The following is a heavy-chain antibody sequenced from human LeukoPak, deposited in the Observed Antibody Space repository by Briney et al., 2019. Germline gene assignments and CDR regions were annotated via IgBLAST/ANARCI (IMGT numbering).Heavy chain of an antibody. D-gene: IGHD3-10*01. CDR3: AKGRSGGAYDAFDI. J-gene: IGHJ3*02. CDR1: GFTFSSYS. V-gene: IGHV3-21*01. CDR2: ISSSSSYI. Sequence: PGGSLRLSCAASGFTFSSYSMNWVRQAPGKGLEWVSSISSSSSYIYYADSVKGRFTISRDNAKNSLYLQMNSLRAEDTAMYYCAKGRSGGAYDAFDIWGQGTMVTVSS.